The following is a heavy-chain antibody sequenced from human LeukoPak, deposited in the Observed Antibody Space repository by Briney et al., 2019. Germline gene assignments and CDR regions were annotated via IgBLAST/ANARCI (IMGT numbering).Heavy chain of an antibody. V-gene: IGHV3-53*01. J-gene: IGHJ4*02. CDR3: ARDLYYYGSGDGGY. CDR1: GFTVSSNY. D-gene: IGHD3-10*01. CDR2: IYSGGST. Sequence: GGSLRLSCAASGFTVSSNYMSWVHQAPGKGLEWVSVIYSGGSTYYADSVKGRFTISRDNSKNTLYLQMNSLRAEDTAVYYCARDLYYYGSGDGGYWGQGTLVTVSS.